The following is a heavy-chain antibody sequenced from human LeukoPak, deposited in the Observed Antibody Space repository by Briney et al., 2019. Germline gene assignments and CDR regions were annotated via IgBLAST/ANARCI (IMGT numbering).Heavy chain of an antibody. CDR3: TKNKWLYGPP. CDR1: GFNFRDYY. Sequence: PGGSLRLSCVASGFNFRDYYMAWIRQAPGKGLEWLSYSSGSGSTIYYVDSVKGRFTISRDNAKNSLYLQMNSLRGEDTSVYYWTKNKWLYGPPWGQGTLVTVSS. CDR2: SSGSGSTI. D-gene: IGHD2-15*01. J-gene: IGHJ5*02. V-gene: IGHV3-11*01.